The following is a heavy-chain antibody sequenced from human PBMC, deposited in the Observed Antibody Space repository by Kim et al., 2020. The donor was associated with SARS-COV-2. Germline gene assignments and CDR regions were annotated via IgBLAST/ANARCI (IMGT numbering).Heavy chain of an antibody. D-gene: IGHD5-12*01. V-gene: IGHV1-46*01. J-gene: IGHJ4*02. CDR1: GYTFTNYH. Sequence: ASVKVSCRASGYTFTNYHIHWVRQAPGQGLEYMGIISPRGHDTRYSQKFQGRVVVTSDSSTSTVFMELDSLTSDDTALYYCARDLAGGLSLDYWGQGTLVTVSS. CDR2: ISPRGHDT. CDR3: ARDLAGGLSLDY.